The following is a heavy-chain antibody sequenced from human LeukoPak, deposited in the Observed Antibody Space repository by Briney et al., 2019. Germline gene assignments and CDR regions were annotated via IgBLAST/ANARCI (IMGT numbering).Heavy chain of an antibody. CDR3: ARDPLPLRFLEWAPMDV. Sequence: GGSLRLSCAASGFTFTKYWMAWVRQAPGKGLEWVSSISSSSSYIYYADSVKGRFTISRDNAKNSLYLQMNSLRAEDTAVYYCARDPLPLRFLEWAPMDVWGQGTTVTVSS. V-gene: IGHV3-21*01. J-gene: IGHJ6*02. CDR1: GFTFTKYW. D-gene: IGHD3-3*01. CDR2: ISSSSSYI.